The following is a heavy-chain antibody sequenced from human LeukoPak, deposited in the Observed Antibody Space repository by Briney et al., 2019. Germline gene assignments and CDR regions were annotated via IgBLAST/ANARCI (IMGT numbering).Heavy chain of an antibody. Sequence: SETLSLTCTVSGGSISSYYWSWIRQPAGKGLEWIGRIYTSGSTNYNPSLKSRVTISVDKSKNQFSLRLSSVTAADTAVYYCARVYGSGSYYYYYYYYMDVWGKGTTVTVSS. CDR2: IYTSGST. V-gene: IGHV4-4*07. J-gene: IGHJ6*03. CDR1: GGSISSYY. D-gene: IGHD3-10*01. CDR3: ARVYGSGSYYYYYYYYMDV.